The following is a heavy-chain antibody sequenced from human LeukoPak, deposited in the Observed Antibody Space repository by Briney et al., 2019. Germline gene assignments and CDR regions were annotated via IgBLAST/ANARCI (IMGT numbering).Heavy chain of an antibody. J-gene: IGHJ6*02. D-gene: IGHD5-12*01. CDR3: ARGGYDSHGYYYGMDV. Sequence: KTSETLSLTCAVYGGSFSGYYWSWIRQPPGKGLEWIGEINHSGSTNYNPSLKSRVTISVDTSKNQFSLKLSSVTAADTAVYYCARGGYDSHGYYYGMDVWGQGTTVTVSS. CDR2: INHSGST. CDR1: GGSFSGYY. V-gene: IGHV4-34*01.